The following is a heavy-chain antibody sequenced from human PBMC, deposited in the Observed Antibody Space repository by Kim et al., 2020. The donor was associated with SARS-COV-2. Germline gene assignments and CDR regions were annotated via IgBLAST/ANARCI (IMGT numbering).Heavy chain of an antibody. Sequence: GGSLRLSCAASGFTFSSYWMSWVRQAPGKGLEWVANIKQDGSEKYYVDSVKGRFTISRDNAKNSLYLQMNSLRAEDTAVYYCARGGGLTSLKPRYYYGMDVWGQGTTVTVSS. CDR2: IKQDGSEK. D-gene: IGHD3-16*01. J-gene: IGHJ6*02. V-gene: IGHV3-7*03. CDR1: GFTFSSYW. CDR3: ARGGGLTSLKPRYYYGMDV.